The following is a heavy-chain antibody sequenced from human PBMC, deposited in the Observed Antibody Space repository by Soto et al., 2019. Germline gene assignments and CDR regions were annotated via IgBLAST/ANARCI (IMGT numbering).Heavy chain of an antibody. CDR1: GGSFSGYY. J-gene: IGHJ4*02. CDR2: INHSGST. D-gene: IGHD2-15*01. Sequence: PSETLSLTCAVYGGSFSGYYWSWIRQPPGKGLEWIGEINHSGSTNYNPSLKSRVTISVDTSKNQFSLKLSSVTAADTAVHYCARAAPRYCSGGSCYTGRHYWGQGTLVTVS. V-gene: IGHV4-34*01. CDR3: ARAAPRYCSGGSCYTGRHY.